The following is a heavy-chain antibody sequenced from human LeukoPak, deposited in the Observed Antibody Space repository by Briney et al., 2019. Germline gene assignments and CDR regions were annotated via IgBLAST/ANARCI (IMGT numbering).Heavy chain of an antibody. V-gene: IGHV1-24*01. CDR2: FDPEDGET. D-gene: IGHD2-21*01. CDR3: TPGGDPGGY. J-gene: IGHJ4*02. Sequence: RASVKVSCKASGYTFTSYGISWVRQAPGKWLEWMGGFDPEDGETIYAQKFQGRVTMTEDTSTDTAYMELSSLRSEDTAVYYCTPGGDPGGYWGQGTLVTVSS. CDR1: GYTFTSYG.